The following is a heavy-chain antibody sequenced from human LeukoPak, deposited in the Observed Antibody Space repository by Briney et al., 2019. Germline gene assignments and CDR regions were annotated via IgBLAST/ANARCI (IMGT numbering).Heavy chain of an antibody. D-gene: IGHD2-15*01. V-gene: IGHV4-59*01. J-gene: IGHJ4*02. Sequence: NPSETLSLTCTVSGGSISSYYWSWIRQTPGKGLEWIGCINYSGNTDYSPSLKSRLTISVDTSKNQFSLRLRSVTAADTAVYYCARSIGWSFFDRWGQGSLVTVSS. CDR1: GGSISSYY. CDR3: ARSIGWSFFDR. CDR2: INYSGNT.